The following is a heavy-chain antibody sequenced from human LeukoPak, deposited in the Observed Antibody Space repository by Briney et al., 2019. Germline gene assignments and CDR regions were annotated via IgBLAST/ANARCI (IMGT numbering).Heavy chain of an antibody. CDR1: GFTFSSYA. D-gene: IGHD4-17*01. Sequence: GGSLRLSCAASGFTFSSYAMSWVRQAPGKGLEWVSAISGSGGSTYYADSVKGRFTISRDNSKNTLYLQMNSLRAEDTAVYYRALGGTTVTTFDYWGQGTLVTVSS. V-gene: IGHV3-23*01. CDR2: ISGSGGST. J-gene: IGHJ4*02. CDR3: ALGGTTVTTFDY.